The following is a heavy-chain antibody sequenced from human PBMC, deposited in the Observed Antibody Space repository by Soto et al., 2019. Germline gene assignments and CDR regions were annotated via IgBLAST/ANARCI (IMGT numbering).Heavy chain of an antibody. V-gene: IGHV6-1*01. CDR1: GDSVSSNIVT. D-gene: IGHD6-13*01. CDR3: ARLIGTSWFVG. CDR2: TYYRSQWFN. Sequence: PSQTLSLTCAISGDSVSSNIVTWDWIRQSPSRGLEWLGGTYYRSQWFNDYAVSVKSRMTINADTSKNQFSLQLNYVTPEDTAVYYCARLIGTSWFVGWGQGTPVTVSS. J-gene: IGHJ4*02.